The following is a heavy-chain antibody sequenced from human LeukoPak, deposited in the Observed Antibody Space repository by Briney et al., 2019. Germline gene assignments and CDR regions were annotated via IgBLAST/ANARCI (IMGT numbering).Heavy chain of an antibody. J-gene: IGHJ4*02. V-gene: IGHV1-2*04. CDR2: INPNSGGT. CDR1: GYTFTGYY. CDR3: ARDTHYYGSGSYYTY. Sequence: ASVKVSCKASGYTFTGYYMHWVRQAPGQGLEWMGWINPNSGGTNYAQKFQGWVTMTRDTSISTAYMELSRLRSDDTAVYYCARDTHYYGSGSYYTYWGQGTLVTVSS. D-gene: IGHD3-10*01.